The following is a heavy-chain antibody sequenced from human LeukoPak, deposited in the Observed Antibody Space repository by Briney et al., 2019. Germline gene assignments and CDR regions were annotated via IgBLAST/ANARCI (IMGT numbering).Heavy chain of an antibody. D-gene: IGHD2-15*01. CDR1: GFTFSSYS. CDR2: ISSSSSYI. V-gene: IGHV3-21*01. CDR3: ARDREFYCSGGSCFPPTFDY. Sequence: GGSLRLSCAASGFTFSSYSMNWVRQAPGKGLEWVSSISSSSSYIYYADSVKGRFTISRDNAKNSLYLQMNSLRAEDTAVYYCARDREFYCSGGSCFPPTFDYWGQGTLVTVSS. J-gene: IGHJ4*02.